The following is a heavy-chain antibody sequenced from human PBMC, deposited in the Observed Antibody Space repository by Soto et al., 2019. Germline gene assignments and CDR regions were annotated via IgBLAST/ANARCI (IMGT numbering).Heavy chain of an antibody. CDR2: IYYSGST. D-gene: IGHD5-12*01. J-gene: IGHJ3*02. V-gene: IGHV4-59*01. Sequence: SETLSLTCTVSGGSISSYYWSWIRQPPGKGLEWIGYIYYSGSTNYNPSLKSRVTISVDTSKNQFSLKLSSVTAADTAVYYCARDRASDECSGYGQDAFDIWGQGTMVTVSS. CDR3: ARDRASDECSGYGQDAFDI. CDR1: GGSISSYY.